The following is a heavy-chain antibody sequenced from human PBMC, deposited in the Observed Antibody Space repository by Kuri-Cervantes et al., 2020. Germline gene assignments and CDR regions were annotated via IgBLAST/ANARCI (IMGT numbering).Heavy chain of an antibody. CDR1: GFTFDDYA. J-gene: IGHJ6*02. V-gene: IGHV3-9*01. Sequence: GGSLRLSCAASGFTFDDYAMHWVRQAPGKGLEWVSGISWNSGSIGYADSVKGRFTISRDNAKNSLYLQMNSLRDEDTAVYYCARDKGIRLLWFGESIGMDVWGQGTTVTVSS. CDR2: ISWNSGSI. D-gene: IGHD3-10*01. CDR3: ARDKGIRLLWFGESIGMDV.